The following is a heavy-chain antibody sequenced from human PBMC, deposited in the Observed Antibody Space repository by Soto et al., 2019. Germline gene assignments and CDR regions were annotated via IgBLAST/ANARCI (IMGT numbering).Heavy chain of an antibody. D-gene: IGHD3-16*01. J-gene: IGHJ4*02. CDR2: VKEDGSEL. V-gene: IGHV3-7*01. Sequence: GGSLRLSCAVSGFNVMSYWMSWVRQAPGKGLEWVASVKEDGSELYYLHSVRGRFSMTRDSAGNALHLTMNYLSAEDTGVYFCARDIGFDYVNWGQGIPVTVSS. CDR3: ARDIGFDYVN. CDR1: GFNVMSYW.